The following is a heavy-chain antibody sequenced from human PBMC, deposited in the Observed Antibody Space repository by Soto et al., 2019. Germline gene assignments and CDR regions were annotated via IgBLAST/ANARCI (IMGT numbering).Heavy chain of an antibody. CDR2: ISGSGGST. Sequence: PGGSLRLSCAASGFTFSSYAMSWVRQAPGKGLEWVSAISGSGGSTYYADSVKGRFTISRDNSKNTLYLQMNSLRAEDTAVYYCAKAPRFGENPTLGWFDPWGQGTLVTVSS. CDR3: AKAPRFGENPTLGWFDP. CDR1: GFTFSSYA. D-gene: IGHD3-10*01. J-gene: IGHJ5*02. V-gene: IGHV3-23*01.